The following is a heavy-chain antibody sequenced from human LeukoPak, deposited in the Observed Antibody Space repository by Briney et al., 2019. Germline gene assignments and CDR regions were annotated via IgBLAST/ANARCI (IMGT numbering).Heavy chain of an antibody. D-gene: IGHD3-16*01. V-gene: IGHV3-73*01. CDR3: ARDLGEWGRVDD. CDR2: IRTKATSYDA. J-gene: IGHJ4*02. CDR1: GFTFSGSP. Sequence: GGSLRLTCAASGFTFSGSPMHWVRQASGKGLEWVGRIRTKATSYDAAYAASVKGRFTISRDDSKNTAYLQMNSLKTEDTAIYYCARDLGEWGRVDDWGQGTLVTVSS.